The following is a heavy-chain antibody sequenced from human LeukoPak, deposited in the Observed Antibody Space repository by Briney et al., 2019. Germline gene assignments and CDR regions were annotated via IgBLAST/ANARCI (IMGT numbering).Heavy chain of an antibody. D-gene: IGHD3-16*01. Sequence: SETLSLTCSVSGYSISSGYYWGWIRQPPGKGLEWLGTIYHSGSTYYNPSLKSRVTISVDTSKNQFSLKLTSVTAADTAVYYCARDLARESSFDYWGQGTLVTVSS. J-gene: IGHJ4*02. CDR3: ARDLARESSFDY. CDR2: IYHSGST. CDR1: GYSISSGYY. V-gene: IGHV4-38-2*02.